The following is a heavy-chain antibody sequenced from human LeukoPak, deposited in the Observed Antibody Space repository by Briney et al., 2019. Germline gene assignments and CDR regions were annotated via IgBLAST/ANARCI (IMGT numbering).Heavy chain of an antibody. V-gene: IGHV3-30-3*01. D-gene: IGHD2-15*01. CDR2: ISNDGSNK. J-gene: IGHJ5*02. Sequence: TGGSLRLSCAASGFTFSSYAMHWVRQAPGKGLEWVAVISNDGSNKYYADSVKGRFTISRDNSKNTLYLQMNSLRAEDTAVYYCARDGYCSGGSCAENWFDPWGQGTLVTVSS. CDR1: GFTFSSYA. CDR3: ARDGYCSGGSCAENWFDP.